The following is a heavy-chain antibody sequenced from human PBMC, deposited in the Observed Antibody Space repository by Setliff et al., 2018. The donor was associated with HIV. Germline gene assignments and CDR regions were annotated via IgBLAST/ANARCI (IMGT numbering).Heavy chain of an antibody. Sequence: PSETLSLTCAVYGGSFSGYYWSWIRQPPGKGLEWIGEINHSGSTNYNPSLKSRVTISVDTPKNQFSLKLSSVTAADTAVYYWARHERITMIVVVIDYFDYWGQGTLVTVSS. CDR1: GGSFSGYY. CDR3: ARHERITMIVVVIDYFDY. CDR2: INHSGST. V-gene: IGHV4-34*01. D-gene: IGHD3-22*01. J-gene: IGHJ4*02.